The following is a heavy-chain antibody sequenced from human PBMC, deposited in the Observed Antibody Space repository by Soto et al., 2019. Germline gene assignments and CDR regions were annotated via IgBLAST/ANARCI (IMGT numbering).Heavy chain of an antibody. CDR2: IIPIFGTA. V-gene: IGHV1-69*01. Sequence: GXSVKVSCKASGGTFSSDAIIWGRQAPVQGLEWMGGIIPIFGTANYAQKLQGRVTITADESTSTAYMELSSLRSEDTAVYYCARAQVVITSRDYYYYGMDVWGQGTTVTVSS. CDR3: ARAQVVITSRDYYYYGMDV. D-gene: IGHD3-22*01. J-gene: IGHJ6*02. CDR1: GGTFSSDA.